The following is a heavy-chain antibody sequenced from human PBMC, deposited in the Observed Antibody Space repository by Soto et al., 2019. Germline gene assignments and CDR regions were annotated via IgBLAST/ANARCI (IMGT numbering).Heavy chain of an antibody. J-gene: IGHJ4*02. CDR1: GFTFTNYA. D-gene: IGHD4-4*01. V-gene: IGHV3-23*01. Sequence: EVQLLESGGGLVQPGGSLRLSCAASGFTFTNYAMTWVRQAPGKGLEWVSISSGSGSGGSTNYADSVKGRFTISRDNSKNTLYLQMNSLRVEDTAVYYCAKERDDYRTSVFDYCGQGPLVTVSS. CDR3: AKERDDYRTSVFDY. CDR2: SSGSGSGGST.